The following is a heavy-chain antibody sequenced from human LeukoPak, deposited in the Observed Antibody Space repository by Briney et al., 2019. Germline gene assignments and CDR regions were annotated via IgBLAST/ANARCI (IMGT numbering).Heavy chain of an antibody. J-gene: IGHJ4*02. V-gene: IGHV3-30*02. D-gene: IGHD2-2*01. CDR1: GFTFSSYG. Sequence: PGGSLRLSCAASGFTFSSYGMHWVRQAPGKGLEGVAFIRYDGSNKYYADSVKGRFTISRDNSKNTLYLQMNSLRAEDTAVYYCAKAYAATSTPRNFDYWGQGTLVTVSS. CDR3: AKAYAATSTPRNFDY. CDR2: IRYDGSNK.